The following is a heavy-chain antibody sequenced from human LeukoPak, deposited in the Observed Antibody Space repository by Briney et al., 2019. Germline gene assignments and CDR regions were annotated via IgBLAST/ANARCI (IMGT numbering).Heavy chain of an antibody. CDR2: INPNSGGT. CDR3: ARETYYSSGNVYNRIDY. Sequence: ASVKVSCKASGYTFTGYYMHWVRQAPGQGLEWMGWINPNSGGTNYAQKFQGRVTMTRDTSISTAYMKLSRLTSDDTAVYFCARETYYSSGNVYNRIDYWGQGTLVTVSS. D-gene: IGHD3-10*01. CDR1: GYTFTGYY. V-gene: IGHV1-2*02. J-gene: IGHJ4*02.